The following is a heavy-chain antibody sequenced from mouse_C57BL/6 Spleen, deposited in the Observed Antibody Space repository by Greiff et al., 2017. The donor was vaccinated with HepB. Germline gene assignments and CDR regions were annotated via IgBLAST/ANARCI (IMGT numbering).Heavy chain of an antibody. CDR1: GYTFTSYW. D-gene: IGHD2-2*01. CDR3: ARSPVYGYYFDY. Sequence: QVQLKQPGTELLKPGASVKLSCKASGYTFTSYWMHWVKQRPGQGLEWIGNINPSNGGTNYNEKFKSKATLTVDKSSSTAYMQLSSLTSEDSAVYYCARSPVYGYYFDYWGQGTTLTVSS. V-gene: IGHV1-53*01. CDR2: INPSNGGT. J-gene: IGHJ2*01.